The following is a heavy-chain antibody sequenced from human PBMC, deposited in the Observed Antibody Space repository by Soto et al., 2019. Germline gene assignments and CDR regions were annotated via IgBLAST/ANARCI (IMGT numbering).Heavy chain of an antibody. D-gene: IGHD3-22*01. V-gene: IGHV3-30-3*01. Sequence: ESGGGVVQPGRSLRLSCAASGFTFSSYAMHWVRQAPGKGLEWVAVISYDGSNKYYADSVKGRFTISRDNSKNTLYLQMNSLRAEDTAVYYCARDPNYYDSIGYYFDYWGQGTLVTVSS. CDR1: GFTFSSYA. J-gene: IGHJ4*02. CDR3: ARDPNYYDSIGYYFDY. CDR2: ISYDGSNK.